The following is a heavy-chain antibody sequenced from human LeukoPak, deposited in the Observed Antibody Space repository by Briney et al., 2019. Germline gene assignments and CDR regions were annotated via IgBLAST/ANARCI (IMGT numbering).Heavy chain of an antibody. J-gene: IGHJ5*02. Sequence: PSETLSLTCAVSGGSISSGGYSWSWIRQPPGKGLEWIGYIYHSGSTYYNPSLKSRVTISVDRSKNQFSLKLSSVTAADTAVYYCAREGREDCTNGVCYTGNWFDPWGQGTLVTVSS. D-gene: IGHD2-8*01. CDR2: IYHSGST. CDR3: AREGREDCTNGVCYTGNWFDP. V-gene: IGHV4-30-2*01. CDR1: GGSISSGGYS.